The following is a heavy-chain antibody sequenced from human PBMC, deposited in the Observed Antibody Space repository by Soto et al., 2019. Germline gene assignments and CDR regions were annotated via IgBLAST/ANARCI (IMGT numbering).Heavy chain of an antibody. D-gene: IGHD4-17*01. V-gene: IGHV1-3*01. CDR1: GYTFTSYA. J-gene: IGHJ3*02. CDR3: EIDVKYYGNAFDI. CDR2: INAGNGNT. Sequence: ASVKVSCKASGYTFTSYAMHWARQAPGQRLEWMGWINAGNGNTKYSQKFQGRVTITRDTSASTAYMELSSLRSEDTAVYYCEIDVKYYGNAFDIWGQGIMVTVS.